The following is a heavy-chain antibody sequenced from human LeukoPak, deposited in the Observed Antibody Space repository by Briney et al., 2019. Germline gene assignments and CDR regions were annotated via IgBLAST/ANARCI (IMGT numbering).Heavy chain of an antibody. Sequence: GGSLRLSCAASGFTVSSNYMSWVRQAPGKGLEWVSVIYSGGSTYYADSVKGRFTISRDNSKNTLYLQMNSLRAEDTAVYYCAREDSSSWFWTNWFDPWGQGTLVTVSS. D-gene: IGHD6-13*01. CDR1: GFTVSSNY. J-gene: IGHJ5*02. V-gene: IGHV3-53*01. CDR3: AREDSSSWFWTNWFDP. CDR2: IYSGGST.